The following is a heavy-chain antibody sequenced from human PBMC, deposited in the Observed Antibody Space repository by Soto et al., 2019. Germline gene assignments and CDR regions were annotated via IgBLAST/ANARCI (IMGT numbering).Heavy chain of an antibody. D-gene: IGHD5-12*01. CDR1: GFTFTDYA. V-gene: IGHV3-23*01. CDR2: ISGSASST. J-gene: IGHJ4*02. CDR3: AKASSTISPDY. Sequence: GGSLRLSCAASGFTFTDYAMTWVRQAPGKGLEWVSSISGSASSTFYAGSVKGRFTISRDNSRNTVSLQMNSLRAEDTAVYYCAKASSTISPDYWGQGTLVTVS.